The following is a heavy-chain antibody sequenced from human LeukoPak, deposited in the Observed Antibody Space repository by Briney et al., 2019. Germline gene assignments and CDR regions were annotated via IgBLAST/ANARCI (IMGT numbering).Heavy chain of an antibody. V-gene: IGHV3-11*04. CDR2: ISSSGSTI. CDR1: GFTVSTNS. CDR3: AKWGDLNYDSSGYTDY. D-gene: IGHD3-22*01. J-gene: IGHJ4*02. Sequence: GGSLRLSCTVSGFTVSTNSMSWVRQAPGKGLEWVSYISSSGSTIYYADSVKGRFTISRDNAKNSLYLQMNSLRAEDTAVYYCAKWGDLNYDSSGYTDYWGQGTLVTVSS.